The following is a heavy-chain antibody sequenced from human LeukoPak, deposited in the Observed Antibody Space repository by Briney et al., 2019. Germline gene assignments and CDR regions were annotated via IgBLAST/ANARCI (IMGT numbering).Heavy chain of an antibody. CDR3: ARGYPGYCSSTSCYWLDP. CDR1: GGSISSGGYY. D-gene: IGHD2-2*01. J-gene: IGHJ5*02. Sequence: PSQTLSLTCTVSGGSISSGGYYWSWIRQHPGKGLEWIGYIYYSGSTYYNPSLKSRVTISVDTSKNQFSLKLSSVTAADTAVYYCARGYPGYCSSTSCYWLDPWGQGTLVTVSS. V-gene: IGHV4-31*03. CDR2: IYYSGST.